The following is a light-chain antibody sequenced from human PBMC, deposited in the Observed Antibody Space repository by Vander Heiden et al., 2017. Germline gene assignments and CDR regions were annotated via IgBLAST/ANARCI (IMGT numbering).Light chain of an antibody. Sequence: DIVMTQSPLSLPVTPGEPASISCRSSQSLLHSNGYNYLDWYLQKPGQSPQLLIYLGSNRASGVPDRFSGSGSGTDFTLKIRRVEAEDVGVYYCRQALETPHTFGHGTKVDIK. CDR3: RQALETPHT. CDR1: QSLLHSNGYNY. J-gene: IGKJ3*01. CDR2: LGS. V-gene: IGKV2-28*01.